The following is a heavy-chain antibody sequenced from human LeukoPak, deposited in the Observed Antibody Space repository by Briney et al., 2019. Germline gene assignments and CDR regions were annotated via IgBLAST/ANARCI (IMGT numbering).Heavy chain of an antibody. D-gene: IGHD6-25*01. V-gene: IGHV6-1*01. J-gene: IGHJ3*02. Sequence: SQTLPLTYAISGDSVSSNSVAWNWIRQSPARGLEWLGRTYYRSKWYNDNAVSVKSRIIINPDTSKNQFSLQLNSVSPEDTAVYYCARSSSGGTFDIWGQGTIVTVSS. CDR2: TYYRSKWYN. CDR1: GDSVSSNSVA. CDR3: ARSSSGGTFDI.